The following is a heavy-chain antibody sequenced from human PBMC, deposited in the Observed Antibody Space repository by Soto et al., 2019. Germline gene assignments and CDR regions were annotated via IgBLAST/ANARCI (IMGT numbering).Heavy chain of an antibody. CDR1: GYTLTTYD. CDR2: MNPNSGDT. D-gene: IGHD2-15*01. CDR3: ARHIRYCNATRCVHVSHVMDV. J-gene: IGHJ6*02. V-gene: IGHV1-8*01. Sequence: ASVKVSCKASGYTLTTYDINWVRQATGQGPEWMGWMNPNSGDTGYAQKFQGRVTMTRDTSISTAYMELSGLRSEDTAVYYCARHIRYCNATRCVHVSHVMDVWPHATKLNV.